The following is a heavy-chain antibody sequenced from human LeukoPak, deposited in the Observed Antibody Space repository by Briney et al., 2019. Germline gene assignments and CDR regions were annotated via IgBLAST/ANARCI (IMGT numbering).Heavy chain of an antibody. Sequence: GGSLRLSCAASGFTFSRYSMSWVRQAPGKGLEWVGHVKSNTAGGTTDYAAPVKGRFTISRDDSKNTLYLQMNSLKTEDTALYYCVTEYYGSYNFWGQGALVTVSS. CDR3: VTEYYGSYNF. CDR1: GFTFSRYS. J-gene: IGHJ4*02. D-gene: IGHD1-26*01. V-gene: IGHV3-15*01. CDR2: VKSNTAGGTT.